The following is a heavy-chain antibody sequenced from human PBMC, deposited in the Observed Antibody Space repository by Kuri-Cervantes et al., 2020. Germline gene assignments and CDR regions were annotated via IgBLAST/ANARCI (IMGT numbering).Heavy chain of an antibody. J-gene: IGHJ4*02. CDR1: GFTVSSNY. D-gene: IGHD6-19*01. Sequence: GGSLRLSCAASGFTVSSNYMSWVRQAPGKGLEWVSVIYSGGSTYCADSVKGRFTISRDNSKNTLYFQMNSLRAEDTAVYYCARASGWYLVLDYWGQGTLVTVSS. V-gene: IGHV3-53*01. CDR2: IYSGGST. CDR3: ARASGWYLVLDY.